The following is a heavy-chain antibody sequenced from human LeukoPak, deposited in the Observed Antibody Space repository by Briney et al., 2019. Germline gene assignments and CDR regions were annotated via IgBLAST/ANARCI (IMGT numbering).Heavy chain of an antibody. CDR1: GYTFTSYD. CDR3: ARDAPYGYRFFDY. V-gene: IGHV1-18*01. Sequence: ASVKVSCKASGYTFTSYDINWVRQAPGQGLEWMGWINPNNGGTNYAQKLQGRVTMTTDTSTSTAYMELRSLRSDDTAVYYCARDAPYGYRFFDYWGQGTLVTVSS. J-gene: IGHJ4*02. D-gene: IGHD5-24*01. CDR2: INPNNGGT.